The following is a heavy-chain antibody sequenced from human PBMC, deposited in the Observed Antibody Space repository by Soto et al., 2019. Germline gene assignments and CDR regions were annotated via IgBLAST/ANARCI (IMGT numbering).Heavy chain of an antibody. V-gene: IGHV3-23*01. J-gene: IGHJ6*02. Sequence: RWSLRLSCSASGFTFSSYAMSWFRQAPGKGLEWVSAISGSGGSTYYADSVKGRFTISRDNSKNTLYLQMNSLRAEDTAVYYCAKRVVPAAVYYYYGMDVWGQGTTVTVS. CDR2: ISGSGGST. CDR1: GFTFSSYA. D-gene: IGHD2-2*01. CDR3: AKRVVPAAVYYYYGMDV.